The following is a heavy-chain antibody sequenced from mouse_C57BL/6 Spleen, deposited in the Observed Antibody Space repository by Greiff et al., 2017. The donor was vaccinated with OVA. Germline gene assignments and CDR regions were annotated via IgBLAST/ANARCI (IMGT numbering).Heavy chain of an antibody. D-gene: IGHD1-1*01. CDR1: GYAFSSSW. CDR2: IYPGDGDT. CDR3: ASVYYGSSSFDY. J-gene: IGHJ2*01. V-gene: IGHV1-82*01. Sequence: QVQLQQSGPELMKPGASVKISCKASGYAFSSSWMNWVKQRPGKGLEWIGRIYPGDGDTNYNGKFKGKATLTADKSSSTAYMQLSSLTSEDSAVYFCASVYYGSSSFDYWGQGTTLTVSS.